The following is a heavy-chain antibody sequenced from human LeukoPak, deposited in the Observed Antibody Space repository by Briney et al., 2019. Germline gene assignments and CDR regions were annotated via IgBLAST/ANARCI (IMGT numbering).Heavy chain of an antibody. CDR1: GGSISRYY. D-gene: IGHD4-17*01. V-gene: IGHV4-59*08. J-gene: IGHJ4*02. CDR2: IYYSGST. CDR3: ARHQYGDPYYFDY. Sequence: PSETLSLTCTVSGGSISRYYWSWIRQPPGKGLEWIGYIYYSGSTNYNPSLKSRVTISVDTSKNQFSLKLSSVTAADTAVYYCARHQYGDPYYFDYWGQGTLVTVSS.